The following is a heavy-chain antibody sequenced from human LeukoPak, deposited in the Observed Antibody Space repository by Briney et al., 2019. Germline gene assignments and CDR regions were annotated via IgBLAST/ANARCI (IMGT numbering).Heavy chain of an antibody. CDR1: GFTFTNFW. Sequence: PGGSLRLSCSASGFTFTNFWMTWVRQAPGKGLEWVANIKQDGSEKHYVDSVKGRFTISRDNAKNSVHLQMNTLRADDTAVYYCARGSGLAEWGQGALVTVSS. D-gene: IGHD6-13*01. CDR3: ARGSGLAE. CDR2: IKQDGSEK. V-gene: IGHV3-7*01. J-gene: IGHJ4*02.